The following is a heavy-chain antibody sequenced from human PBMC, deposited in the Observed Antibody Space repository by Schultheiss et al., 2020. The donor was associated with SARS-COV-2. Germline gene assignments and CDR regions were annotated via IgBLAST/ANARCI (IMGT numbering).Heavy chain of an antibody. CDR1: GYTFTGYY. V-gene: IGHV1-2*02. CDR3: ARATYYYDSSGWSWFDP. J-gene: IGHJ5*02. CDR2: INPNSGGT. D-gene: IGHD3-22*01. Sequence: ASVKVSCKASGYTFTGYYMHWVRQAPGQGLEWMGWINPNSGGTNYAQKFQGRVTMTRDTSISTAYMELSRLRSDDTAVYYCARATYYYDSSGWSWFDPWGQGTLVTVSS.